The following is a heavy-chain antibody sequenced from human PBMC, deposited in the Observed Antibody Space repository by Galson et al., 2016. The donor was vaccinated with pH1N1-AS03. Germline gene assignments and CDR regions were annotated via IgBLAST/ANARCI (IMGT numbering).Heavy chain of an antibody. D-gene: IGHD6-6*01. V-gene: IGHV1-69*04. J-gene: IGHJ4*02. CDR1: GGTFSTNG. Sequence: SVKVSCKASGGTFSTNGFTWVRQAPGQGLEWMGRIIPMLGRGNYAQKFQGRVTIIADISTSTTYMELSNLTSEDTAIYYCARERDSSSSPIFVYWGQGTQVTVSS. CDR2: IIPMLGRG. CDR3: ARERDSSSSPIFVY.